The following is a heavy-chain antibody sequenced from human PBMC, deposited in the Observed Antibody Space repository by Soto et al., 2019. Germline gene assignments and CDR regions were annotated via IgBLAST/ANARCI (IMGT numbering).Heavy chain of an antibody. V-gene: IGHV4-31*03. CDR3: ARDRIYDSSGYYFDAFDL. J-gene: IGHJ3*01. CDR2: IYYSGST. Sequence: SETLSLTCTVSGGSISSGGYYWSWIRQHPGKGLEWIGYIYYSGSTYYNPSLKSRVTISVDTSKNQFSLKLSSVTAADTAVYYCARDRIYDSSGYYFDAFDLWGQGTMVTGSS. CDR1: GGSISSGGYY. D-gene: IGHD3-22*01.